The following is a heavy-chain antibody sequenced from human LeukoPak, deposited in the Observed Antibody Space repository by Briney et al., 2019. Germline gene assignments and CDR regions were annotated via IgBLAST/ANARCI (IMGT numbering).Heavy chain of an antibody. CDR2: TYYRSKWYN. V-gene: IGHV6-1*01. Sequence: SQTLSLTCAISGDSVSSNSAAWNWIRQSPSRGLEWLGRTYYRSKWYNDYAVSVKSRITINPDTSKNQFSLQLNSVTPEDTAVYYCARGDIWQQPVDYYGMDVWGQGTTVTVSS. CDR3: ARGDIWQQPVDYYGMDV. CDR1: GDSVSSNSAA. D-gene: IGHD6-13*01. J-gene: IGHJ6*02.